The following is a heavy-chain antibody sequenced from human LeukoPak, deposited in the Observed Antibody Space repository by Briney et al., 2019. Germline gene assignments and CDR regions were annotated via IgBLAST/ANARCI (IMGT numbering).Heavy chain of an antibody. CDR2: IYPSGRS. D-gene: IGHD1-26*01. CDR1: GASISSTNSY. J-gene: IGHJ4*02. CDR3: ARKREGPTTGIDS. V-gene: IGHV4-39*07. Sequence: SETLSLTCTVSGASISSTNSYWGWIRQSPRTGLEWIGNIYPSGRSYYNPSLKSRVTISIDTSDKQFSLKLTSVTAADTAVYYCARKREGPTTGIDSWGQGTLVTVSS.